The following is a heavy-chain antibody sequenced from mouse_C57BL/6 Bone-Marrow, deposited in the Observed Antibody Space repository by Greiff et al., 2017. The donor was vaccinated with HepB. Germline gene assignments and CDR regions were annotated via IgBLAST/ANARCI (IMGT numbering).Heavy chain of an antibody. J-gene: IGHJ2*01. CDR1: GYTFTSYW. V-gene: IGHV1-55*01. Sequence: VQLQQSGAELVKPGASVKMSCKASGYTFTSYWITWVKQRPGQGLEWIGDIYPGSGSTNYNEKFKSKATLTVDTSSSTAYMQLSSLTSEDSAVYYCARSPSYYYGSSYGYFDYWGQGTTLTVSS. CDR2: IYPGSGST. D-gene: IGHD1-1*01. CDR3: ARSPSYYYGSSYGYFDY.